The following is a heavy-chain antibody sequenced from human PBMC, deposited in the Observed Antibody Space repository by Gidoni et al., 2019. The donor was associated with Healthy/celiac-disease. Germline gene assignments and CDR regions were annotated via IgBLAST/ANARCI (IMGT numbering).Heavy chain of an antibody. CDR1: GFIFSNAW. J-gene: IGHJ4*02. D-gene: IGHD2-21*02. CDR3: TTDLALPGGDDDDF. V-gene: IGHV3-15*01. CDR2: IKSKYVGGTI. Sequence: EVHLVESGGGLVKPGGSLRLSCAASGFIFSNAWMTWVRQAPGKGLEWVGRIKSKYVGGTIDYAAPVKGRFIISRDDSKNTLYLQINSVKAEDTAMYYCTTDLALPGGDDDDFWGQGTLVTVSS.